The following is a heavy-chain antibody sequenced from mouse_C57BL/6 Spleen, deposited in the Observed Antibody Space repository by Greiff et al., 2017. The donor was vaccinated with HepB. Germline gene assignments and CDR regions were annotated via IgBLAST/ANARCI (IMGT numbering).Heavy chain of an antibody. D-gene: IGHD1-1*01. CDR1: GYAFSSSW. V-gene: IGHV1-82*01. J-gene: IGHJ3*01. CDR2: IYPGDGDT. CDR3: ARSHYYGSSPAWFAY. Sequence: VMLVESGPELVKPGASVKISCKASGYAFSSSWMNWVKQRPGKGLEWIGRIYPGDGDTNYNGKFKGKATLTADKSSSTAYMQISSLTSEDSAVYFCARSHYYGSSPAWFAYWGQGTLVTVSA.